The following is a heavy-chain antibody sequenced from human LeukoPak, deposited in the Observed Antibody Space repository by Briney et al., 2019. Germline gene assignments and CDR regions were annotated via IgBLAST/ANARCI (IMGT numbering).Heavy chain of an antibody. CDR3: ARTGWNYWLDYYMDV. Sequence: GASVKVSCKASGYTFTGYYMHWVRQAPGQGLEWMGWINPNSGGTNYAQKFQGRVTMTRDTSISTAYMELSRLRSDDTAVYYCARTGWNYWLDYYMDVWGKGTTVTVSS. CDR2: INPNSGGT. V-gene: IGHV1-2*02. D-gene: IGHD1-7*01. CDR1: GYTFTGYY. J-gene: IGHJ6*03.